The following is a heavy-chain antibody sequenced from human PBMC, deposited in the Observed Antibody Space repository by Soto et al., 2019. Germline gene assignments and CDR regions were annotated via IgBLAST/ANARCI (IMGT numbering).Heavy chain of an antibody. CDR2: IPNNGSP. CDR3: ARIGWGGDS. D-gene: IGHD7-27*01. Sequence: SETLSLTCSVSGGSVRTGSYHWSWIRQPPGKGLEWIGFIPNNGSPDYNPSPKSRVVVSIDRSKNQFSLKVNSVTAADTAVYFCARIGWGGDSWGQGTLVTVS. V-gene: IGHV4-61*01. J-gene: IGHJ4*02. CDR1: GGSVRTGSYH.